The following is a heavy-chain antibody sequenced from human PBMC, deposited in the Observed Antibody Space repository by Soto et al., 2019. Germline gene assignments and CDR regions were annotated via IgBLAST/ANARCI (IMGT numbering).Heavy chain of an antibody. V-gene: IGHV4-39*01. CDR1: GGSISSSSYY. Sequence: QLQLQESVPGLVKPSETLSLTCTVSGGSISSSSYYWGWIRQPPGKGLDWIGSIYYSGSTYYNPSLQRLVTVSVETSRVHFSLSRSSVTAADTPVYCCARHWAKYCSRTRCPGGFAYSCDGTMVTVSS. D-gene: IGHD2-2*01. CDR3: ARHWAKYCSRTRCPGGFAY. J-gene: IGHJ4*01. CDR2: IYYSGST.